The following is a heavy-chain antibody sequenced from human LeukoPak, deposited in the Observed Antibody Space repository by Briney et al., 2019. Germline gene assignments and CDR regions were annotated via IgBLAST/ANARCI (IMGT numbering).Heavy chain of an antibody. V-gene: IGHV3-30-3*01. J-gene: IGHJ4*02. D-gene: IGHD3-10*01. CDR2: ISYDGSNK. CDR1: GFTFSSYA. Sequence: GGSLRLSCAASGFTFSSYAMHWVRQAPGKGLEWVAVISYDGSNKYYADSVKGRFTISRDNSKNTLYLQMNSLRAEDTAVYYCARDGWEGNYYGSGSYLGYWGQGTLVTVSS. CDR3: ARDGWEGNYYGSGSYLGY.